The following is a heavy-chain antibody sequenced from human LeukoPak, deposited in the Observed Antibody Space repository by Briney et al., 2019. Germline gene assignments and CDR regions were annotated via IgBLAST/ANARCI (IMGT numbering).Heavy chain of an antibody. V-gene: IGHV3-23*01. J-gene: IGHJ4*02. Sequence: GGSLRLSCAASGFIFSNYGMHWVRQAPGKGLEWVSAILGSGGRTYYADSVKGRFTISRDNSKNTLYLQMNSLSAEDTAVYYCAKGIHGSLLRSLEFDYWGQGTLVTVSS. CDR3: AKGIHGSLLRSLEFDY. D-gene: IGHD3-3*01. CDR1: GFIFSNYG. CDR2: ILGSGGRT.